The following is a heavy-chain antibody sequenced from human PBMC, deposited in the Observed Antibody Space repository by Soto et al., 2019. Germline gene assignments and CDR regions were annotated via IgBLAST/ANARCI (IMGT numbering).Heavy chain of an antibody. CDR2: ISTSSSYI. CDR1: GFTFSAYA. V-gene: IGHV3-21*06. Sequence: GRPLRLSCAASGFTFSAYAMHRVRQAPGKGLEWVSSISTSSSYIYYADSVKGRFTISRDNAKNSLYLQMNSLRAEDTAVYYCARDRCSGYACYHFDLWGQGTPVTVSS. J-gene: IGHJ4*02. CDR3: ARDRCSGYACYHFDL. D-gene: IGHD3-22*01.